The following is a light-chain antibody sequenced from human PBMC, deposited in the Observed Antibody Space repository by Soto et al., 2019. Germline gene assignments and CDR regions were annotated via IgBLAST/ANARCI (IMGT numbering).Light chain of an antibody. V-gene: IGKV1-5*03. CDR1: QSISDW. CDR3: QQYNTYLWT. CDR2: RAS. J-gene: IGKJ1*01. Sequence: DIQMTQSPSTPSASVGDRVTITCRASQSISDWLAWFQQKPGKAPKLLIYRASSLESGVPSRFSGSGSGTEFTLSISSLQPDDFATYFCQQYNTYLWTFGQGTKVDIK.